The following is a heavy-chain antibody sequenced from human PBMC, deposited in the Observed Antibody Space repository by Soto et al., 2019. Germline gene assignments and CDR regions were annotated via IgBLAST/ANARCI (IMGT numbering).Heavy chain of an antibody. Sequence: SLRLSCVVSGFAVSATYMSWVRQAPGQGLEWVSVLTANGNTIYADAVKGRFTVSRDISKNTLYLQMNSLRAEDTAVYYCARDTVTSGSASTGAGGMDVWGQGTTVTVSS. CDR3: ARDTVTSGSASTGAGGMDV. J-gene: IGHJ6*02. CDR1: GFAVSATY. CDR2: LTANGNT. V-gene: IGHV3-53*01. D-gene: IGHD3-10*01.